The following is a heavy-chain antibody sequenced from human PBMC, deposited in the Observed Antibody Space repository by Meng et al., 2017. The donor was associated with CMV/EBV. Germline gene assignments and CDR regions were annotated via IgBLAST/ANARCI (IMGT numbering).Heavy chain of an antibody. CDR2: ISYDGSNK. J-gene: IGHJ4*02. Sequence: LVDSGRGVVQPGRSLRLSCAASGFTFSSYAMHWVRQDPGKGLEWVAVISYDGSNKYYADSVKGRFTISRDNSKNTLYLQMNSLRAEDTAVYYCARGDYFDYWGQGTLVTVSS. V-gene: IGHV3-30-3*01. CDR1: GFTFSSYA. CDR3: ARGDYFDY.